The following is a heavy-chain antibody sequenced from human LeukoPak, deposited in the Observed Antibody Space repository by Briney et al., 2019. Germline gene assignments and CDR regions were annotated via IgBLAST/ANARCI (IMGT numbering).Heavy chain of an antibody. CDR3: ARALGSGAWFDP. CDR2: ISSSGSTI. J-gene: IGHJ5*02. CDR1: GFTFSSYE. V-gene: IGHV3-48*03. D-gene: IGHD3-10*01. Sequence: SGGSLRLSCAASGFTFSSYEMNWVRQAPGKGLEWVSYISSSGSTIYYADSVKGRFTISRDNAKNSLYLQMNSLRAEDTAVYYCARALGSGAWFDPWGQGALVTVSS.